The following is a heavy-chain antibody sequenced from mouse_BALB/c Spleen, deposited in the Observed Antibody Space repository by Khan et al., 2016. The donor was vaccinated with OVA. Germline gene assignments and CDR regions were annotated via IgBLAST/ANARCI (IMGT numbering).Heavy chain of an antibody. Sequence: EVQLQESGPGLVKPSQSLSLTCTVTGYSITSGYAWNWIRQFPGNKLEWMGYIKYSGRTSYNPSLKSRFSITRDTSKNQFFLQLKSVTTGDTAAYYCARSGSISTVVATNFDYWGQGTTLTVSS. D-gene: IGHD1-1*01. CDR3: ARSGSISTVVATNFDY. CDR2: IKYSGRT. J-gene: IGHJ2*01. V-gene: IGHV3-2*02. CDR1: GYSITSGYA.